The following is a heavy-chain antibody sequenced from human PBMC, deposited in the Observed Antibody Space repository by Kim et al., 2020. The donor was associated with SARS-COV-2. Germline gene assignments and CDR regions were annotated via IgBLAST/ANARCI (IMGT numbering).Heavy chain of an antibody. CDR2: IKHDGSDN. V-gene: IGHV3-7*01. D-gene: IGHD6-13*01. CDR1: GFTFSYYW. CDR3: ARPTGRSSSRTHYYIDY. Sequence: GGSLRLSCAASGFTFSYYWMSWVRQAPGKGLEWVANIKHDGSDNYYLYSVKGRITISSDNAKNSLYLQMNSLTADDTAVYYCARPTGRSSSRTHYYIDY. J-gene: IGHJ4*01.